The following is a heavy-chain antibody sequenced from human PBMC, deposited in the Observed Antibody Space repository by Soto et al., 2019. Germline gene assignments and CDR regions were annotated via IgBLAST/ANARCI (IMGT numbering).Heavy chain of an antibody. J-gene: IGHJ3*02. V-gene: IGHV3-15*01. CDR1: GFTFSNAW. Sequence: GGSLRLSCAASGFTFSNAWMSWVRQAPGKGLEWVGRIKSKTDGGTTDYAAPVKGRFTISRDDSKNTLYLQMNSLKTEDTAVYYCTTSRLQNPGDAFDIWGQGTMVTVSS. CDR2: IKSKTDGGTT. D-gene: IGHD4-4*01. CDR3: TTSRLQNPGDAFDI.